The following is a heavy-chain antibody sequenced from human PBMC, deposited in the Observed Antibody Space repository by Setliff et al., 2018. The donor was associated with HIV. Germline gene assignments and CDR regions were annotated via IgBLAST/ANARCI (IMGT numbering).Heavy chain of an antibody. CDR3: VRGVQSPPHYSYYYMDV. CDR2: IIPILGVA. V-gene: IGHV1-69*02. D-gene: IGHD3-3*01. CDR1: RSTFNSHT. Sequence: ASVKVSCKASRSTFNSHTINWVRQAPGPGLDWMGRIIPILGVANYAQRFQGKVTITADKSTSTAYMELTSLRFDDTAVYYCVRGVQSPPHYSYYYMDVWGEGTMVTVSS. J-gene: IGHJ6*03.